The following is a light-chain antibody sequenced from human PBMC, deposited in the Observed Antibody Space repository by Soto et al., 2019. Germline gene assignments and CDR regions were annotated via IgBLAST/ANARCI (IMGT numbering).Light chain of an antibody. CDR1: QSISTY. J-gene: IGKJ2*01. CDR2: TAS. CDR3: QQSHRTPYT. Sequence: DIQMTQSPSSLSASVGDRVTITCRASQSISTYLNWYQQKPGKAPNLLIYTASTLQTGVPSRFTGSGSGTDFTLTVTNMQPEDFETYYCQQSHRTPYTFGQGTKVDIK. V-gene: IGKV1-39*01.